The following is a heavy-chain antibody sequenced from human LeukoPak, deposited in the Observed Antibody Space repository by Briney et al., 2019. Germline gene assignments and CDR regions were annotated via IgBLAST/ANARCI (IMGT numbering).Heavy chain of an antibody. J-gene: IGHJ4*02. CDR3: ASDRCSTSCWDY. CDR1: GYTFTNYY. CDR2: INPSGGST. Sequence: ASVKVSCKASGYTFTNYYMHWVRQAPGQGLEWMGIINPSGGSTSYAQKFQGRVTMTRDTSTSTVYMELRSLGSDDTAVYYCASDRCSTSCWDYWGQGTLVTVSS. D-gene: IGHD2-2*01. V-gene: IGHV1-46*01.